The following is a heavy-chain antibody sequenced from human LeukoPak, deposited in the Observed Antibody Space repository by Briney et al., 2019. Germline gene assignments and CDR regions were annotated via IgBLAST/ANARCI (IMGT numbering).Heavy chain of an antibody. CDR1: GYTFTSYN. CDR3: ARKLIVLEPAARRYNYYMDV. Sequence: ASVKVSCKASGYTFTSYNINWVRQAPGQGLEWMAWMHPNNGDTGYAQKFQDRVTVTSNTSISTAYMELRSLTSEDTAVYYCARKLIVLEPAARRYNYYMDVWGIGTTVSVSS. J-gene: IGHJ6*03. CDR2: MHPNNGDT. D-gene: IGHD2-2*01. V-gene: IGHV1-8*03.